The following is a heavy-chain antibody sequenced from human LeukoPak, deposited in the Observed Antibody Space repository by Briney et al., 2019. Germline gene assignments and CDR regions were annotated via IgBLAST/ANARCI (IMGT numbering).Heavy chain of an antibody. V-gene: IGHV3-23*01. CDR3: AKDGGLWVSAHWGDS. D-gene: IGHD7-27*01. J-gene: IGHJ4*02. CDR1: GFTFSDYY. Sequence: GGSLRLSCAASGFTFSDYYMSWIRQAPGKGLEWVSTITTSDGNTYYADSVKGRFTVSRDDSKNTLFLQMNSLRAEDTAVYYCAKDGGLWVSAHWGDSWGRGTLVTVSS. CDR2: ITTSDGNT.